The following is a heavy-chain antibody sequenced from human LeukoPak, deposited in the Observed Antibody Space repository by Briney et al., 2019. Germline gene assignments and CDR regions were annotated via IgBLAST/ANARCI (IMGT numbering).Heavy chain of an antibody. V-gene: IGHV3-7*01. J-gene: IGHJ4*02. CDR1: GFTFSSYW. CDR2: IKQDGSEK. CDR3: ASGSSGYYFDY. Sequence: GGSLRLSCAASGFTFSSYWMSWVRQAPGKGLEWVANIKQDGSEKYYVDSVKGRFTISRDNAKNSLYLQMNSLRAEDTAVYYCASGSSGYYFDYWGQGTLVTVSS. D-gene: IGHD3-22*01.